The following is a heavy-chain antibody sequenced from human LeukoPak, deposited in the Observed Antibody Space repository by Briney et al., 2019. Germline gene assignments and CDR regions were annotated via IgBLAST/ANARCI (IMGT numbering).Heavy chain of an antibody. V-gene: IGHV1-2*02. CDR2: INTKSGPT. J-gene: IGHJ5*02. CDR1: GYSFADYY. Sequence: ASVRVSCKTSGYSFADYYIHWVRQAPGQGLEWMGGINTKSGPTSSARTFQGRVTMTRDPAITTVYLDMAGLTSEATAIYFCARADFMEAVPYRFGPWGQGTLVTVSS. D-gene: IGHD3-3*01. CDR3: ARADFMEAVPYRFGP.